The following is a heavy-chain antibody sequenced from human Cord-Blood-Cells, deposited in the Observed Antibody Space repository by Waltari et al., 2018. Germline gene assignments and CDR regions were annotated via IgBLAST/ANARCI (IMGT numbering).Heavy chain of an antibody. CDR2: IYYSGST. J-gene: IGHJ3*02. Sequence: VQLQESGPGLVKPSETLSPTCNVSGGPISSYYWSWTRQPPGKGLEWIGYIYYSGSTNYNPSLKRRVTISVDTSKNQFSLKLSSVTAADTAVYYCASPSGSGSYYNAFDIWGQGTMVTVSS. CDR3: ASPSGSGSYYNAFDI. V-gene: IGHV4-59*01. CDR1: GGPISSYY. D-gene: IGHD3-10*01.